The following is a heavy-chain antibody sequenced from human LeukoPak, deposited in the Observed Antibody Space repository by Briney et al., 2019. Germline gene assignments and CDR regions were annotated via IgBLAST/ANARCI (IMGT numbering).Heavy chain of an antibody. V-gene: IGHV1-2*02. D-gene: IGHD3-10*01. CDR1: GYTFTGYY. CDR2: INPNSGGT. CDR3: AITHKSPPKLWFGELSTGCLDY. Sequence: ASVKVSCKASGYTFTGYYMHWVRQAPGQGLEWMGWINPNSGGTNYAQKFQGRVTMTRDTSISTAYMELSRLRSDDTAVYYCAITHKSPPKLWFGELSTGCLDYWGQGTLVTVSS. J-gene: IGHJ4*02.